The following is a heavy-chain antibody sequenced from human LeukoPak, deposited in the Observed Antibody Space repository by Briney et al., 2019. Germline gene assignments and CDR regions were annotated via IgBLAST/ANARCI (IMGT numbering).Heavy chain of an antibody. J-gene: IGHJ3*02. CDR2: ISGSGGST. D-gene: IGHD3-22*01. Sequence: GGSLRLSCTASGFTFSNAGMNWVRQAPGKGLEWVSAISGSGGSTYYADSVKGRFTISRDNSKNTLYLQMNSLRAEDTAVYYCAKDVYYYDSNAFDIWGQGTMVTVSS. V-gene: IGHV3-23*01. CDR1: GFTFSNAG. CDR3: AKDVYYYDSNAFDI.